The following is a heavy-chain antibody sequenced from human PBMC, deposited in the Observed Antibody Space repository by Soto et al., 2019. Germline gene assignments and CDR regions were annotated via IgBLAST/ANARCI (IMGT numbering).Heavy chain of an antibody. CDR3: ARRYGSCFDY. D-gene: IGHD5-18*01. CDR2: IYYSGST. Sequence: QLQLQESGPGLVKPSETLSLTCTVSGGSISSYYWSWIRQPPGKGLEWIGYIYYSGSTNYNPSLKSRVTISVDTSKNQFSLKLSSVTAADTAVYSCARRYGSCFDYWGQGTLVTVSS. V-gene: IGHV4-59*08. CDR1: GGSISSYY. J-gene: IGHJ4*02.